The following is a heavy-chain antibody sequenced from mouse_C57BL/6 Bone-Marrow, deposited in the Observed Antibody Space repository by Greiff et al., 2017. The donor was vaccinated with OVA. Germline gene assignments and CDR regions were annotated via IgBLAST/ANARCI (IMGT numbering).Heavy chain of an antibody. CDR1: GFTFSSYA. CDR3: ARDPFMITTAY. Sequence: EVKLVESGGGLVKPGGSLKLSCAASGFTFSSYAMSWVRQTPEKRLEWVATISDGGSYTYYPDKVKGRVTISRDNAKNILYRQMSHLESEYTAMYYCARDPFMITTAYWGQGTLVTVSA. J-gene: IGHJ3*01. V-gene: IGHV5-4*03. D-gene: IGHD2-4*01. CDR2: ISDGGSYT.